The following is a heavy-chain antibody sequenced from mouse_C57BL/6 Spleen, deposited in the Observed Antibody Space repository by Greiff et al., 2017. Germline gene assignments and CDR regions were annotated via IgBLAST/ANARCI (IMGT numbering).Heavy chain of an antibody. CDR1: GFNIKDDY. J-gene: IGHJ3*01. CDR3: TRYYYGSSYGFAY. V-gene: IGHV14-4*01. Sequence: VQLQQSGAELVRPGASVKLSCTASGFNIKDDYMPWVKQRPEQGLEWIGWIDPENGDTEYASKFQGTATITADTSSNTAYLQLSSLTSEDTAVYYCTRYYYGSSYGFAYWGQGTLVTVSA. D-gene: IGHD1-1*01. CDR2: IDPENGDT.